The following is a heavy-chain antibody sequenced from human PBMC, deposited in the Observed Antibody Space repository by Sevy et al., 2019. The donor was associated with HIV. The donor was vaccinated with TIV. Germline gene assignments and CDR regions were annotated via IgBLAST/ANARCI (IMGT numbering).Heavy chain of an antibody. CDR1: GFTFSSYG. J-gene: IGHJ4*02. CDR3: ARDGYDSSGYPLGPFDY. D-gene: IGHD3-22*01. V-gene: IGHV3-33*01. Sequence: GGSLRLSCAASGFTFSSYGMHWVRQAPGKGLEWVAVIWYDGSNKYYTDSVKGRFTISRDNSKNTLYLQMNSLRAEDTAVYYCARDGYDSSGYPLGPFDYWGQGTLVTVSS. CDR2: IWYDGSNK.